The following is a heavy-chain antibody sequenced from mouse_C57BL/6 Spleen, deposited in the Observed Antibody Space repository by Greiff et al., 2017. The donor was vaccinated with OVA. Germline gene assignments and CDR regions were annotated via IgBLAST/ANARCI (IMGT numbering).Heavy chain of an antibody. J-gene: IGHJ4*01. Sequence: VKLQESGAELVKPGASVKISCKASGYAFSSYWMNWVKQRPGKGLEWIGQIYPGDGDTNYNGKFKGKATLTADKSSSTAYMQLSSLTSEDSAVYFCAREEGIYYGNYSYAMDYWGQGTSVTVSS. CDR3: AREEGIYYGNYSYAMDY. CDR1: GYAFSSYW. CDR2: IYPGDGDT. V-gene: IGHV1-80*01. D-gene: IGHD2-1*01.